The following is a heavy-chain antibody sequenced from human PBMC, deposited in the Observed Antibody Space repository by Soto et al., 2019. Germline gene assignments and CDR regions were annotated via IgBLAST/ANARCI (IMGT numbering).Heavy chain of an antibody. CDR3: ARGMEQLVPGYYYYGMDV. V-gene: IGHV1-69*13. CDR2: IIPIFGTA. J-gene: IGHJ6*02. CDR1: GGTFSSYA. D-gene: IGHD6-6*01. Sequence: SVKVSCKASGGTFSSYAISWVRQAPGQGLEWMGGIIPIFGTANYAQKFQGRVTITADESTSAAYMELSSLRSEDTAVYYCARGMEQLVPGYYYYGMDVWGQGTTVTVSS.